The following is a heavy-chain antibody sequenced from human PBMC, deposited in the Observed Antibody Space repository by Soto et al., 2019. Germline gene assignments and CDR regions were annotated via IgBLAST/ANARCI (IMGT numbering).Heavy chain of an antibody. D-gene: IGHD1-7*01. CDR2: IDHSGYT. V-gene: IGHV4-34*01. J-gene: IGHJ6*02. CDR1: GGSFSGYY. Sequence: PSETLSLTCAVYGGSFSGYYWNWIRQPPGKGLEWIGEIDHSGYTNYNPSLKSRVTISVDTSKNQFSLKLSSVTAADTAVYYCARAATYHSELRLYYYYGMDVRGQGTTVTVSS. CDR3: ARAATYHSELRLYYYYGMDV.